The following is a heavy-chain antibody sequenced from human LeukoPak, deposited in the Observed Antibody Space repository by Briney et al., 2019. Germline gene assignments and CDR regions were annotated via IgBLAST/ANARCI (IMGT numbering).Heavy chain of an antibody. CDR2: IYYSGST. Sequence: SETLSLTCAVSGGSISSSSYYWGWIRQPPGKGLEWIGNIYYSGSTYYNPSLKSRVTISVDTSKDQFSLKLSSVTAADTAVYYCWRAAVQGERERITMVRGVITPPFYYYYGMDVWGQGTTVTVSS. D-gene: IGHD3-10*01. CDR3: WRAAVQGERERITMVRGVITPPFYYYYGMDV. J-gene: IGHJ6*02. CDR1: GGSISSSSYY. V-gene: IGHV4-39*01.